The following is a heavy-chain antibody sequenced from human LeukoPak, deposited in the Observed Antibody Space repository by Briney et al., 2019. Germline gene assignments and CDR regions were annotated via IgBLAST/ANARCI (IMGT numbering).Heavy chain of an antibody. CDR1: GDSISPYY. V-gene: IGHV4-59*01. CDR3: AKNRVGGYRSGRNRNPLYDYNYMDV. J-gene: IGHJ6*03. D-gene: IGHD6-19*01. CDR2: IYYTGNT. Sequence: SETLSLTCIVSGDSISPYYWSWIRQPPGKGLEWIGYIYYTGNTNYNPSFKSRATISVDTSKNQFSLELTSVTAADTAVYYCAKNRVGGYRSGRNRNPLYDYNYMDVWGKGTTVTVSS.